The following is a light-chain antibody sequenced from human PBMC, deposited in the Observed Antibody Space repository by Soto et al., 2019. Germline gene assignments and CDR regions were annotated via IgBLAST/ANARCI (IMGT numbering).Light chain of an antibody. Sequence: EIVMTQSPASLSVSPGERVTLSCRASQSVRSELACYQQKSGQPPRLLIYGASTRATGIPARFSGSGSGTEFTLTINDLQSEDFAVYYCQQYERWPPLTFGGGTKVEIK. CDR1: QSVRSE. CDR3: QQYERWPPLT. J-gene: IGKJ4*01. CDR2: GAS. V-gene: IGKV3-15*01.